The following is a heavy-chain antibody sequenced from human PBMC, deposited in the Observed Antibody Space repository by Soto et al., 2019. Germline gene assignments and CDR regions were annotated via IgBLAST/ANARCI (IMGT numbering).Heavy chain of an antibody. J-gene: IGHJ4*02. D-gene: IGHD5-12*01. CDR2: IYHSGRT. Sequence: QVQLQESGPGLVKPSGTLSLTCSVSGDSITNDRWWSWVRQSPGKGLEWIGEIYHSGRTNYNPSLXGRVIISVDKSKNNFSLTLSSVTAADTAVYYCTANGYYSLDYWGQGSLVTVSS. CDR3: TANGYYSLDY. CDR1: GDSITNDRW. V-gene: IGHV4-4*02.